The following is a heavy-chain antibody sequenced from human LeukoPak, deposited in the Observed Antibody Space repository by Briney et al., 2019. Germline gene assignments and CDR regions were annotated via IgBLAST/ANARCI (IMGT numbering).Heavy chain of an antibody. J-gene: IGHJ3*02. V-gene: IGHV1-3*03. CDR3: ARGNGTYGYAFDI. Sequence: GASVKVSCKASGYTFTSYTIHWVRQAPGQRLEWMGWINAGNGNTKYSQEFQGRVTITRDTSATTVYMELSSLRSEDMAVYYCARGNGTYGYAFDIWGQGTMVTVSS. CDR2: INAGNGNT. D-gene: IGHD3-10*01. CDR1: GYTFTSYT.